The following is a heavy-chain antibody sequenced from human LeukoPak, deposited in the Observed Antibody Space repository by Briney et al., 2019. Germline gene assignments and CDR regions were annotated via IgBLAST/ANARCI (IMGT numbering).Heavy chain of an antibody. D-gene: IGHD7-27*01. J-gene: IGHJ4*02. V-gene: IGHV3-48*02. CDR2: ISSSSRFI. CDR1: GFTFSSHS. CDR3: ARDFYWGFDY. Sequence: PAECLRLSCAASGFTFSSHSMHWVRQAPGKGLEWISYISSSSRFISYADSVKGRFTISRDNAQNSLSLHMNSLRDDDTSVYYCARDFYWGFDYWGQGTLVTVSS.